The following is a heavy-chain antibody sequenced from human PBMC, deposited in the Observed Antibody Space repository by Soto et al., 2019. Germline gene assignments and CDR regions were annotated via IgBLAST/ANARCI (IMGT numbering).Heavy chain of an antibody. CDR2: IYYSGDT. CDR1: GGSIRSSNYY. Sequence: PSEILSLTCTVSGGSIRSSNYYWAWVRQPPGKGLEWIANIYYSGDTYFHPSLRSRLTVSVDTSKNQFSLKLSSLTAADTAMYYCASLQVPGNFDYWGQGTLVTVSS. CDR3: ASLQVPGNFDY. V-gene: IGHV4-39*01. D-gene: IGHD6-13*01. J-gene: IGHJ4*02.